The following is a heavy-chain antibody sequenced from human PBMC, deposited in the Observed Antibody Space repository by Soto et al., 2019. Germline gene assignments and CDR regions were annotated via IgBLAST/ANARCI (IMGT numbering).Heavy chain of an antibody. CDR3: AREGPFGPFDY. CDR2: IYSGGST. Sequence: GGSLRLSCAASVFTVSSNYMSWVRQAPGKGLEWVSVIYSGGSTYYADSVKGRFTISRDNSKNTLYLQMNSLRTEDTAVYYCAREGPFGPFDYWGQGTLVTVSS. D-gene: IGHD3-10*01. J-gene: IGHJ4*02. V-gene: IGHV3-53*01. CDR1: VFTVSSNY.